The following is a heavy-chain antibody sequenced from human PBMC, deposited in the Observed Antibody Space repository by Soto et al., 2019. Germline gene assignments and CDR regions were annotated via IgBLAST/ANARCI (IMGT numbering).Heavy chain of an antibody. J-gene: IGHJ4*02. D-gene: IGHD6-6*01. Sequence: QVQLVQAGAEVKKPGASVKVSCEASGGTVRAYTSNWVRQAPGQGLEWMGRIISLLDIPNYAQKFQGRLTIIADTSTSTTYMDLRNLSSEDTATYDCGSDNGTSSLDYWGQRTLVPVSS. CDR1: GGTVRAYT. CDR2: IISLLDIP. CDR3: GSDNGTSSLDY. V-gene: IGHV1-69*02.